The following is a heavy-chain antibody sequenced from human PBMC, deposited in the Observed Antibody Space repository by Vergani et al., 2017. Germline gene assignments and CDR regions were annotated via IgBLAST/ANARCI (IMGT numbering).Heavy chain of an antibody. V-gene: IGHV5-51*01. D-gene: IGHD2-21*01. CDR1: ESSFISNE. J-gene: IGHJ4*02. Sequence: EVMLVQSGAEVKKPGVSLKIPCKYSESSFISNEIACVRQMSGKGLQWMGNINPIDSKIVYSPSFQGQAIMSLDKSITTAYLQWRSLKASDTAIYYCARHVPCGDGACLHFDHWGQGTQVTVAS. CDR3: ARHVPCGDGACLHFDH. CDR2: INPIDSKI.